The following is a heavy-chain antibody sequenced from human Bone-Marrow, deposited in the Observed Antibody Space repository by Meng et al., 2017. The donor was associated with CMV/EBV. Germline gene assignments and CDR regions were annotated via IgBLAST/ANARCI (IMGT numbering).Heavy chain of an antibody. D-gene: IGHD3-3*01. CDR3: ARQFGDFWSGYFDY. CDR2: IYYSGST. Sequence: GSLRLSCTVSGGSISSYYWSWIRQPPGKGLEWIGYIYYSGSTNYNPSLKSRVTISVDTSKNQFSLKLSSVTSADTAVYYCARQFGDFWSGYFDYWGQGARVTVSS. J-gene: IGHJ4*02. V-gene: IGHV4-59*01. CDR1: GGSISSYY.